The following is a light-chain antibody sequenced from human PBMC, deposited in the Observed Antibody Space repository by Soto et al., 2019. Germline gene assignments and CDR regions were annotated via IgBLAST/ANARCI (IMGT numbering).Light chain of an antibody. Sequence: DIQVTQSPSFLSSSVGYRVGITCVASQGISSHLTWYQQAPGKAPKVLIYTASTLQSGVPSRFSGSGSGTEFTLTISSLQPEDFATYYCQRFNNYPITFGQGTRLEIK. J-gene: IGKJ5*01. CDR2: TAS. CDR3: QRFNNYPIT. V-gene: IGKV1-9*01. CDR1: QGISSH.